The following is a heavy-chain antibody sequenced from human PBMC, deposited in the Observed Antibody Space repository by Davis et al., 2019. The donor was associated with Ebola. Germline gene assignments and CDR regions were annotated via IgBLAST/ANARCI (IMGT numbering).Heavy chain of an antibody. V-gene: IGHV1-69*06. CDR2: IIPMFATA. CDR1: GGSFSSYA. Sequence: SVKVSCKSSGGSFSSYAISWVRQAPGQGLEWMGGIIPMFATASYAQKFQGSVTLTADKSTSTAYLEVSSLRSEDTAVYYCARGADDFWSGGTYRYYDLDVWGLGTMVTVSS. D-gene: IGHD3-3*01. J-gene: IGHJ6*02. CDR3: ARGADDFWSGGTYRYYDLDV.